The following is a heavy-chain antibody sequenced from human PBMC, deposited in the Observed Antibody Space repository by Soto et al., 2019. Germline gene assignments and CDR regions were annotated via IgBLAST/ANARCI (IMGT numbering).Heavy chain of an antibody. CDR1: GFTFSSSS. J-gene: IGHJ4*02. V-gene: IGHV3-21*01. CDR2: ISGTSDYI. CDR3: ARDPRYYGSGSYYPFDY. D-gene: IGHD3-10*01. Sequence: EMQLVESGGGLVKPGGSLRLSCAGSGFTFSSSSMNWVRQAPVKELEWVSAISGTSDYIYYADSVKGRFTISRDNSKNALYLQMNDLRAEDTAVYHCARDPRYYGSGSYYPFDYWGQGTLVTVSS.